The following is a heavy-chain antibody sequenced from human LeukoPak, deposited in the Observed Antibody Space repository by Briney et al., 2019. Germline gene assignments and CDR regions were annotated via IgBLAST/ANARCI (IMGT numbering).Heavy chain of an antibody. Sequence: AGSLTLSCAASGFTFSNAWMSWVRQAPGKGLEWVGRIKSKTDGGTTDYAAPVKGRFTIPRDDSKNTLYLQMNSLKTEDTAVYYCTTDFGVPDSPVGYWGQGTLVTVSS. CDR2: IKSKTDGGTT. J-gene: IGHJ4*02. CDR3: TTDFGVPDSPVGY. CDR1: GFTFSNAW. D-gene: IGHD1-14*01. V-gene: IGHV3-15*01.